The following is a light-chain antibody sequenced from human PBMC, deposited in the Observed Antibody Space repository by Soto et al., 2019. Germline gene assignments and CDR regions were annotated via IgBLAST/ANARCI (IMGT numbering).Light chain of an antibody. V-gene: IGLV2-14*01. Sequence: QSVLTQPASVSGSPGQSITISCTGGSSDIGGYNYVSWFQQHPGKAPKLMIYEVTNRPSGVSNRFSGSKSGSTASLTIYGLQAEDEADYYCSSYTSRNTLVFGTGTKMTVL. CDR3: SSYTSRNTLV. CDR2: EVT. J-gene: IGLJ1*01. CDR1: SSDIGGYNY.